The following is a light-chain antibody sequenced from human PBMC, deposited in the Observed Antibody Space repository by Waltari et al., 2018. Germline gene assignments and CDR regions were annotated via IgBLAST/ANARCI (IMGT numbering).Light chain of an antibody. V-gene: IGLV2-23*01. CDR2: GGS. CDR3: CSYAGSSTYVL. J-gene: IGLJ2*01. Sequence: QSALTQPASVSGSLGQPITIPCTGANSDVGTYNLVSWYQQHPGKAPKLMIYGGSKRPSGVSNRFSGSQSGNTASLTISGLQAEDDGDYYCCSYAGSSTYVLFGGGTKLTVL. CDR1: NSDVGTYNL.